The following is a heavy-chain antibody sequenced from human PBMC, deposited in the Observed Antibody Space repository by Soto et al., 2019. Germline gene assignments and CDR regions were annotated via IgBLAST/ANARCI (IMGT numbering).Heavy chain of an antibody. CDR2: ISAYNGNT. CDR3: ARDRAMVRGVIIDYYYYGMDV. Sequence: GASVKVSCKASGYTFTSYGISWVRQAPGQGIEWMGWISAYNGNTNYAQKLQGRVTMTTDTSTSTAYMELRSLRSDDTAVYYCARDRAMVRGVIIDYYYYGMDVWGQGTTVTVSS. D-gene: IGHD3-10*01. CDR1: GYTFTSYG. V-gene: IGHV1-18*01. J-gene: IGHJ6*02.